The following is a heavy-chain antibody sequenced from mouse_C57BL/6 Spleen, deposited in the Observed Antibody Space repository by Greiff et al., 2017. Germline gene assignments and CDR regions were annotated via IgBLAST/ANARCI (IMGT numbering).Heavy chain of an antibody. J-gene: IGHJ2*01. D-gene: IGHD4-1*01. Sequence: VQLQQSGPELVKPGASVKISCKASGYSFTGYYMNWVKQSPEKSLEWIGEINPSTGGTTYNQKFKAKATLTVDKSSSTAYMQLKSLTSEDSAVYYCARSPNWAFDYGGQGTTLTVSS. CDR2: INPSTGGT. V-gene: IGHV1-42*01. CDR3: ARSPNWAFDY. CDR1: GYSFTGYY.